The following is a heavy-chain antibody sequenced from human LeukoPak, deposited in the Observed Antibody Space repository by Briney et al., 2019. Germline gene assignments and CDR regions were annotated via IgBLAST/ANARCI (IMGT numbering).Heavy chain of an antibody. V-gene: IGHV3-53*01. CDR3: ARGSEYFSFHYMDV. CDR1: GFTVSSNF. J-gene: IGHJ6*03. CDR2: IYSGGST. Sequence: GGSLRLSCAASGFTVSSNFMSWVRRAPGKGLEWVSFIYSGGSTYYADSVKGRFTISRDNSKNTLYLQMNSLRAEDTAVYYCARGSEYFSFHYMDVWGKGTTVTVSS. D-gene: IGHD3-10*01.